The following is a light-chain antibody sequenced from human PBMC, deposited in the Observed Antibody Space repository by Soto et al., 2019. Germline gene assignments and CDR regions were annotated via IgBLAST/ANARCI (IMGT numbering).Light chain of an antibody. CDR1: QSISSY. Sequence: DIQMTHSPSSLSASVGDRVTITCRASQSISSYLNWYQQKPGKAPKLLIYAASSLQTGVQSMFRGSGSATDFTLHSRRLYQRDLAPYYGQGSYSPTKFGHVANVEIX. V-gene: IGKV1-39*01. CDR3: QGSYSPTK. CDR2: AAS. J-gene: IGKJ1*01.